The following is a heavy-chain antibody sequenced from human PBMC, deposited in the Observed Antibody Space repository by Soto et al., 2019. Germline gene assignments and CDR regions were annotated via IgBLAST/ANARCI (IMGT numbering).Heavy chain of an antibody. CDR1: AGSIGDGLYY. V-gene: IGHV4-31*03. Sequence: SETLSLTCNVSAGSIGDGLYYLTWIRQHPGKGLEWIGYTFTGASTYIPSLESRVTISVDMSKNQFSLKLTSVTAADTATYYCARDLKGYSYGPVWFDPWGQGALV. J-gene: IGHJ5*02. CDR3: ARDLKGYSYGPVWFDP. CDR2: TFTGAST. D-gene: IGHD2-15*01.